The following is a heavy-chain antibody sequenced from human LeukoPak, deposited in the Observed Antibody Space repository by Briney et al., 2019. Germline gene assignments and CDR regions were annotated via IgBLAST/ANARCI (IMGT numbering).Heavy chain of an antibody. CDR3: ATVFTGRKIAVADYYYMDV. CDR1: GYTLTELS. D-gene: IGHD6-19*01. Sequence: ASVKVSCKVSGYTLTELSMHWVRQAPGKGLEWMGGFDPEDGETIYAQKFQGRVTMTEDTSTDTAYMELSSLRSEDTAVYYCATVFTGRKIAVADYYYMDVWGKGTTVTVSS. CDR2: FDPEDGET. J-gene: IGHJ6*03. V-gene: IGHV1-24*01.